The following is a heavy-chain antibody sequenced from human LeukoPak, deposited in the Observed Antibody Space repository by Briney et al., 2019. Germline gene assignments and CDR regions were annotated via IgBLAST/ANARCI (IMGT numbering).Heavy chain of an antibody. CDR2: MCGTAGCT. V-gene: IGHV3-23*01. CDR3: AKDRPNFHENSGHYYRRDGDS. CDR1: GFTFSSYA. Sequence: GGSLRLSCAASGFTFSSYAMSWVRQAPGKGLEWVASMCGTAGCTFYPDSVKGRFTISRDNSKNVLYLRMNSLTAEDTAIYYCAKDRPNFHENSGHYYRRDGDSWGQGTLVTVSS. D-gene: IGHD3-22*01. J-gene: IGHJ5*01.